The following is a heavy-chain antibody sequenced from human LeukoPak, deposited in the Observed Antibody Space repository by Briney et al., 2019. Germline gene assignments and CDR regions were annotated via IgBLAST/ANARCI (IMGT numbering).Heavy chain of an antibody. CDR3: ARTIWYYYDSSGPLAV. J-gene: IGHJ4*02. V-gene: IGHV1-2*06. CDR1: GYTFTGYY. Sequence: ASVKVSCKASGYTFTGYYMHWVRQAPGQGLEWMGRINPNSGGTNYAQKFQGRATMTRDTSISTAYMELSRLRSDDTAVYYCARTIWYYYDSSGPLAVWGQGTLVTVSS. CDR2: INPNSGGT. D-gene: IGHD3-22*01.